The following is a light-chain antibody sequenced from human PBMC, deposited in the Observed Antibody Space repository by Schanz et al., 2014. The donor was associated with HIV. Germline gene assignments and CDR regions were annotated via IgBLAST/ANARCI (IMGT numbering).Light chain of an antibody. CDR3: QHYYSSPLT. CDR1: QSVSSSY. V-gene: IGKV3-20*01. CDR2: DAS. J-gene: IGKJ4*01. Sequence: EIVLTQSPGTLSLSPGERATLSCRASQSVSSSYLAWYQQKPGQAPRLLIFDASNRATGIPARFSGSGSGKDFPLTISCLQSEDVAVYYCQHYYSSPLTFGGGTKVEIK.